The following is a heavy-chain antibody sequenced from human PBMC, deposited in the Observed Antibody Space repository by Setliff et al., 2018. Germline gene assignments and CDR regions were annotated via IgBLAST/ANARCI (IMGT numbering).Heavy chain of an antibody. CDR1: GGTFSTYA. CDR2: IISMFGTT. Sequence: SVKVSCKASGGTFSTYAISWVRQAPGQGLEWMGGIISMFGTTNYAQKFQGRVTITTDKSTSTAYMELSSLRSEDTAIYYCARGDFYYCFYMDVWGKGTTVTVSS. J-gene: IGHJ6*03. V-gene: IGHV1-69*05. CDR3: ARGDFYYCFYMDV.